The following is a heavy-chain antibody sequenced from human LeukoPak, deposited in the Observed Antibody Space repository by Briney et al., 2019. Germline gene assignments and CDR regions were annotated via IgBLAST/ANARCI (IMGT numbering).Heavy chain of an antibody. V-gene: IGHV3-21*01. J-gene: IGHJ4*02. CDR2: ISSSSSYI. Sequence: TGGSLRLSCAASGFTFSSYSMNWVRQAPGKGLEWVSSISSSSSYIYYADSVKGRFTISRGNAKNSLYLQMNSLRAEDTAVYYCARRTGYDILTGYHLYYFDYWGQGTLVTVSS. CDR1: GFTFSSYS. CDR3: ARRTGYDILTGYHLYYFDY. D-gene: IGHD3-9*01.